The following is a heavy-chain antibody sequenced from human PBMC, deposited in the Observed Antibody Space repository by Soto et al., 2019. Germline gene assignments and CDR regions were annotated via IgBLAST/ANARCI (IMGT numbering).Heavy chain of an antibody. CDR3: ARGIYVGLYLDC. D-gene: IGHD3-16*01. J-gene: IGHJ4*02. Sequence: EVQLLESGGGLVQPGGSLRLSCAASGFTFSSYAMSWVRQAPGKGLEWVSVISGSGDSTYYADSVKGRFTISRDNSKNTLYLQMNSLRAEDTAVYYCARGIYVGLYLDCWGQGTLVAVSS. CDR2: ISGSGDST. CDR1: GFTFSSYA. V-gene: IGHV3-23*01.